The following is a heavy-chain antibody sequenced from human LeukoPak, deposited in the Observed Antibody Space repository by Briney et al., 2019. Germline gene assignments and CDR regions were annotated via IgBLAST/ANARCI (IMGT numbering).Heavy chain of an antibody. CDR2: IRGSGGNT. CDR1: GFTFSSYA. J-gene: IGHJ4*02. CDR3: ANPDDFWSGYYFY. Sequence: GGSLRLSCAASGFTFSSYAMSWVRQAPGKGLEWVSGIRGSGGNTYYADSVKGRFTISRDNSKNTLYLQMNSLRAEDTAVYYCANPDDFWSGYYFYWGQGTLVTVSS. V-gene: IGHV3-23*01. D-gene: IGHD3-3*01.